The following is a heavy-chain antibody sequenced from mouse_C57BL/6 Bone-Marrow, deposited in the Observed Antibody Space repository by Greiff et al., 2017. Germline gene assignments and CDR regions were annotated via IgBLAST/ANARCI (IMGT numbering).Heavy chain of an antibody. D-gene: IGHD2-4*01. CDR1: GYTFTSYW. J-gene: IGHJ3*01. V-gene: IGHV1-69*01. CDR3: ASAEYDYDLAWFAY. CDR2: IDPSDSYT. Sequence: QVQLQQPGAELVMPGASVKLSCKASGYTFTSYWMHWVKQRPGQGLEWIGEIDPSDSYTNYNQKFKGQSTLTVDKSSSTAYMQLSSLTSEDSSFYYCASAEYDYDLAWFAYWGQGTLVTVSA.